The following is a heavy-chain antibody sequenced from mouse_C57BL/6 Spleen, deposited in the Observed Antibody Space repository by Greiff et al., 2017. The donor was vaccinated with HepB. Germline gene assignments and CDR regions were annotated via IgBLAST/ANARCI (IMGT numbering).Heavy chain of an antibody. J-gene: IGHJ4*01. CDR3: APGAYYPYAMDY. V-gene: IGHV1-76*01. CDR1: GYTFTDYY. D-gene: IGHD2-10*01. CDR2: IYPGSGNT. Sequence: QVQLQQSGAELVRPGASVKLSCKASGYTFTDYYINWVKQRPGQGLEWIARIYPGSGNTYYNEKFKGKATLTAEKSSSTAYMQLSSLTSEDSAVYFCAPGAYYPYAMDYWGQGTSVTVSS.